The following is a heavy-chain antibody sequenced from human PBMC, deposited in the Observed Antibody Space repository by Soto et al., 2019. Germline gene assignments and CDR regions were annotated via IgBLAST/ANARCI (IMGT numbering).Heavy chain of an antibody. CDR3: ARDPPLEVRGLRQYYYYGMDV. V-gene: IGHV1-69*04. D-gene: IGHD3-10*01. CDR2: IIPILGIA. J-gene: IGHJ6*02. CDR1: GGTFSSYT. Sequence: SVKVSCKASGGTFSSYTISWVRQAPGQGLEWMGRIIPILGIANYAQKFQGRVTITADKSTSTAYMELSSLRAEDTAVYYCARDPPLEVRGLRQYYYYGMDVWGQGTTVTVS.